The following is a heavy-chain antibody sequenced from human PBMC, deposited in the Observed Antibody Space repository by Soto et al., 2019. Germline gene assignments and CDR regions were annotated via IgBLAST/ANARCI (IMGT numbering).Heavy chain of an antibody. V-gene: IGHV3-23*01. D-gene: IGHD5-18*01. CDR3: AKDNYGDTAMVTFDY. CDR1: GFIISSYA. Sequence: GGSLRLSCAASGFIISSYAMSEVLQAPGKGLEWVSAISSSGRNTYYADSVKGRFTISRDNSKNTLYLQMNSLRAEDTAVYYCAKDNYGDTAMVTFDYWGQGTLVTVSS. J-gene: IGHJ4*02. CDR2: ISSSGRNT.